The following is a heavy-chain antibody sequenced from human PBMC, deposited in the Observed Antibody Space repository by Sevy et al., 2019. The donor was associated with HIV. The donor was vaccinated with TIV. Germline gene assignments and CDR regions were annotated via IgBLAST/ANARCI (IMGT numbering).Heavy chain of an antibody. J-gene: IGHJ4*02. CDR2: IHSSGNT. V-gene: IGHV4-59*13. Sequence: SETLSLTCTVSGGSITNYYWGWIRQPPGMRLEWIGYIHSSGNTNSKRSLKSQVTISVDTSKNQFSLNLNSVTAADTAVYYCARYMGSGTSFDYWGQGTLVTVSS. D-gene: IGHD6-13*01. CDR3: ARYMGSGTSFDY. CDR1: GGSITNYY.